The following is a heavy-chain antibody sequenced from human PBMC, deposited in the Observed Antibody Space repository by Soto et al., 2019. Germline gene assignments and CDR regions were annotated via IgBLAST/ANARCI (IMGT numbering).Heavy chain of an antibody. V-gene: IGHV3-30*18. CDR1: GFTFSSYG. D-gene: IGHD3-9*01. CDR2: ISYDGSNK. J-gene: IGHJ4*02. CDR3: AKTRFEATIAPDGFDY. Sequence: GGSLRLSCAASGFTFSSYGMHWVRQAPGKGLEWVAVISYDGSNKYYADSVKGRFTISRDNSKNTLYLQMNSLRAEDTAVYYCAKTRFEATIAPDGFDYWGQGTLVTVSS.